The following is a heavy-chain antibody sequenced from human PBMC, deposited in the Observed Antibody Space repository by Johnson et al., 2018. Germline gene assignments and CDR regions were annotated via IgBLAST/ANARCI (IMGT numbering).Heavy chain of an antibody. J-gene: IGHJ3*02. CDR3: ANTHVEMAKIGGAFDI. CDR1: GFTFSSYG. D-gene: IGHD5-24*01. CDR2: ISYDGSNK. V-gene: IGHV3-30*18. Sequence: VQLLESGGGVVQPGRSLRLSCAASGFTFSSYGMHWVRQAPGKGLEWVAVISYDGSNKYYADSVKGRFTISRDNSKNTLALQMNRLRAEDSAVYYCANTHVEMAKIGGAFDIWGQGTMVTVSS.